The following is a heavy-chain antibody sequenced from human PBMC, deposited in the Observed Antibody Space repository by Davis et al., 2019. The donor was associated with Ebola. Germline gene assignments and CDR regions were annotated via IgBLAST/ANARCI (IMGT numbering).Heavy chain of an antibody. Sequence: ASVPVSCKASGYTFTGYYMHCARHASGQGLEWMGWITPNSGGTNYAQKFQGRITMTRDTSISTAYMELSRLRSDVTAVYYSARVRVYYDSSGYAYWGQGTLVTVSS. D-gene: IGHD3-22*01. CDR3: ARVRVYYDSSGYAY. V-gene: IGHV1-2*02. CDR2: ITPNSGGT. CDR1: GYTFTGYY. J-gene: IGHJ4*02.